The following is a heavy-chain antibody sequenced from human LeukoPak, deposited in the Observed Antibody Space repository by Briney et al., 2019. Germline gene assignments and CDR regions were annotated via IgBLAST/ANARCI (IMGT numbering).Heavy chain of an antibody. D-gene: IGHD6-6*01. J-gene: IGHJ4*02. CDR1: GGSISSGGYY. Sequence: SETVSLTCSVSGGSISSGGYYWSWIRQHPGKGLEWIGHIYYSGTSFYNPSLTSRVTISVDTSKNQFSLKLTSVNDADTAVYYCARIERSSYSLGFDYWGQGTLVTVSS. CDR3: ARIERSSYSLGFDY. CDR2: IYYSGTS. V-gene: IGHV4-31*03.